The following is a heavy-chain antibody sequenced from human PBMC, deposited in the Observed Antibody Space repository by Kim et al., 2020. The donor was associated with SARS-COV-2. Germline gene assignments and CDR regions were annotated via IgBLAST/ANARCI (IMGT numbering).Heavy chain of an antibody. CDR2: INWNSESI. V-gene: IGHV3-9*01. J-gene: IGHJ4*01. D-gene: IGHD6-13*01. CDR3: AKDNAPGIAASGTSDY. Sequence: GGSLRLSCAASGFTFDNYAMHWVRQAPGKGLEWVSGINWNSESIGYADSVKGRFTISRDNAKNSLYLQMDSLKSEDTAWYYCAKDNAPGIAASGTSDYWG. CDR1: GFTFDNYA.